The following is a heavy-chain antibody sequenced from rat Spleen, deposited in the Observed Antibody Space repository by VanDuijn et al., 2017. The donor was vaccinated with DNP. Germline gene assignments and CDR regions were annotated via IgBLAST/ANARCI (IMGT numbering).Heavy chain of an antibody. CDR1: GFTFSDYY. V-gene: IGHV5S23*01. CDR3: ARLARDRYDLFDY. CDR2: ISTGGGNT. J-gene: IGHJ2*01. D-gene: IGHD1-12*03. Sequence: EVQLVESGGGLVQPGRSLKLSCAASGFTFSDYYMAWVRQAPTKGLEWVASISTGGGNTYYRDSVKGRFTISRDNAKSTLYLQMDSLRSEETATYYCARLARDRYDLFDYWGQGVMVTVSS.